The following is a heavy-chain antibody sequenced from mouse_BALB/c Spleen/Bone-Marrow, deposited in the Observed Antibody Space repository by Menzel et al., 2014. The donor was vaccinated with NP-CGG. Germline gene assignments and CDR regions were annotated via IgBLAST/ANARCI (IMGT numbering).Heavy chain of an antibody. J-gene: IGHJ3*01. Sequence: VQLAESGPGLVAPSQSLSITCTVSGFSLSRYSIHWIRQPPGNGLEWLGMIWGGGGTDYNSALKSRLSISKDNSKSQVFLKMNSLQTDDTAIYYCARNLRDPFAYWGQGTLVTVSA. CDR1: GFSLSRYS. V-gene: IGHV2-6-4*01. CDR2: IWGGGGT. CDR3: ARNLRDPFAY.